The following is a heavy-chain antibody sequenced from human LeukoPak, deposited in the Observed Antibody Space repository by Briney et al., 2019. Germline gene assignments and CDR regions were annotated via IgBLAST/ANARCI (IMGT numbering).Heavy chain of an antibody. CDR2: IIVGSGAT. D-gene: IGHD4-17*01. CDR1: GFTFSTSA. CDR3: AAELYGVYTDCCTFHL. Sequence: SVKVSCKTSGFTFSTSAVQWVRQARGQRLEWIGWIIVGSGATNYAQSLQGRFTITRGMSTNTAYMELSSLGSEDSAVYYCAAELYGVYTDCCTFHLWGQGTLVTVSS. V-gene: IGHV1-58*01. J-gene: IGHJ3*01.